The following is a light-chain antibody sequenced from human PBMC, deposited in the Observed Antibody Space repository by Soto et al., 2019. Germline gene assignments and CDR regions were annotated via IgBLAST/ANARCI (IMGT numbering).Light chain of an antibody. CDR3: QQYYSNPQT. J-gene: IGKJ1*01. CDR1: QSVLYSSNNKNY. Sequence: DIVMTQSPDSLAVSLGERATINCKSSQSVLYSSNNKNYLGWYPQKPGQPPKLLIYCASTRESGVPDRFSGSGSGTDFTLTISSLQAEDVAVYYCQQYYSNPQTFGQGTKVEIK. V-gene: IGKV4-1*01. CDR2: CAS.